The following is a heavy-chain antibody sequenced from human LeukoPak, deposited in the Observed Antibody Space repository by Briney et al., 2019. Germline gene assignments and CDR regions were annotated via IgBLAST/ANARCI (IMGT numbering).Heavy chain of an antibody. CDR1: GFTFSSYG. V-gene: IGHV3-33*01. J-gene: IGHJ4*02. CDR3: ARVGYSYGLDY. CDR2: IWYDGSNK. Sequence: PGRSLRLSCAASGFTFSSYGMHWVRQAPGKGLEWVAVIWYDGSNKYYADSVKGRHTISRDNSKNTLYLQMNSLRAEDTAVYYCARVGYSYGLDYWGQGTLVTVSS. D-gene: IGHD5-18*01.